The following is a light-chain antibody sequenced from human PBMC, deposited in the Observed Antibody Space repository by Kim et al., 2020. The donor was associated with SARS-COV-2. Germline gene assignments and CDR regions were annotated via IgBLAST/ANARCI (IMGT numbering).Light chain of an antibody. V-gene: IGLV3-19*01. CDR2: DKN. Sequence: VALGRTVRITCQGDSLRSYYATCYQQKPGQAPILVIYDKNNRPSGIPDRFSASSSANTASLTITGTQAGDEADYYCNSRDSNDNVVFGGGTKLTVL. J-gene: IGLJ2*01. CDR1: SLRSYY. CDR3: NSRDSNDNVV.